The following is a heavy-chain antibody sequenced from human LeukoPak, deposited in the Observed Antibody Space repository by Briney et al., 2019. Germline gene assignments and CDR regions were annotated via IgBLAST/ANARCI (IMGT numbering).Heavy chain of an antibody. CDR1: GFTFSSYS. CDR2: ISSSSSYI. Sequence: PGGSLRLSCAASGFTFSSYSMNWVRQAPGKGLEWVSSISSSSSYIYYADSVKGRFTISRDNAKNSLYLQMNSLGAEDTAVYYCARDSSSWYMGGVNWFDPWGQGTLVTVSS. CDR3: ARDSSSWYMGGVNWFDP. J-gene: IGHJ5*02. V-gene: IGHV3-21*01. D-gene: IGHD6-13*01.